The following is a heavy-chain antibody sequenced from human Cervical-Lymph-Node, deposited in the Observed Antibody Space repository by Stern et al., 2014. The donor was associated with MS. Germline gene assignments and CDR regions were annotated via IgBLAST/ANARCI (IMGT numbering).Heavy chain of an antibody. CDR3: ARDSAPGNSYGADDYYFYGVDV. V-gene: IGHV3-9*01. J-gene: IGHJ6*02. Sequence: EVQLVESGGGLVQPGKSLRLSCAASGFTFDDYAMHWVRQLPGEGLEWVAAINWNSDTTAYADSVRGRFTISRDNAKSSLFLQMNSLRPEDTALYYCARDSAPGNSYGADDYYFYGVDVWGQGTTVIVSS. D-gene: IGHD5-18*01. CDR1: GFTFDDYA. CDR2: INWNSDTT.